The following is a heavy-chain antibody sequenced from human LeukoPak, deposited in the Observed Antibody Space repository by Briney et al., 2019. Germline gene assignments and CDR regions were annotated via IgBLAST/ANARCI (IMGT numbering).Heavy chain of an antibody. V-gene: IGHV3-23*01. CDR1: GFTFSSYA. D-gene: IGHD3-22*01. Sequence: GGSLRLSCAASGFTFSSYAMSWVRQAPGKGLEWVSAISGSGGSTYYADSVKGRFTISRDNSRNTLYLQLNSLRAEDTAVYYCAKGGSFYYDTSGYLYWGQGTLVTVSS. CDR3: AKGGSFYYDTSGYLY. CDR2: ISGSGGST. J-gene: IGHJ4*02.